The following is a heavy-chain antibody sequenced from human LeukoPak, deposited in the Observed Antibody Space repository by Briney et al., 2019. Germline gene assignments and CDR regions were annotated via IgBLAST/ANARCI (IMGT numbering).Heavy chain of an antibody. CDR2: IYYSGST. D-gene: IGHD1-26*01. Sequence: SETLSLTCTVSGGSISSSSCYWGWIRQPPGKGLEWIGSIYYSGSTYYNPSLKSRVTISVDTSKNQFSLKLSSVTAADTAVYYCARAPYSGSRAPIDYWGQGTLVTVSS. J-gene: IGHJ4*02. V-gene: IGHV4-39*07. CDR1: GGSISSSSCY. CDR3: ARAPYSGSRAPIDY.